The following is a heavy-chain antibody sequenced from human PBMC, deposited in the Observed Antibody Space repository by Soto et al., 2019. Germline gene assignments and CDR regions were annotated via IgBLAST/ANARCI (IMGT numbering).Heavy chain of an antibody. CDR1: GYTFTNYG. CDR3: ARGGSSWSAEYYQH. V-gene: IGHV1-18*01. Sequence: QVQLVQSGTEVKKPGASVKVSCKASGYTFTNYGITWVRQAPGQGPEWMGWISGYNGKTNYAQKVQGRVNMTTDTSTSTAYMDLRSLRSDDTAVYYCARGGSSWSAEYYQHWGQGTLVIVSS. CDR2: ISGYNGKT. J-gene: IGHJ1*01. D-gene: IGHD6-13*01.